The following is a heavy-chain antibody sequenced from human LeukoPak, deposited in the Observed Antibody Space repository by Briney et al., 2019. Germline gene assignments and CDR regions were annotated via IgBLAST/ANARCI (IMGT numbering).Heavy chain of an antibody. CDR1: GGSISSYY. V-gene: IGHV4-59*01. CDR2: IYYSGST. D-gene: IGHD3-22*01. Sequence: SETLSLTSTVSGGSISSYYWSWIRQPPGKGLEWIGYIYYSGSTSYNPSLKSRVTISVDTSKNQFSLKLSSVTAADTAVYYCARIEYDSSGYYPGSFQYWGQGTLVTVSS. CDR3: ARIEYDSSGYYPGSFQY. J-gene: IGHJ1*01.